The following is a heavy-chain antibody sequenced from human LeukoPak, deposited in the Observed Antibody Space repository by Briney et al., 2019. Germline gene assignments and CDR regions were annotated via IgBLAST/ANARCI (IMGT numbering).Heavy chain of an antibody. Sequence: GGSLRLSCAASGFTFSSYKMNWVRQAPGKGLEWVSYISSSGSTIYYADSVKGRFTISRDNAKNSLYLQTNSLRAEDTAVYYCARGRYYGSGTDSGGYWGQGTLVTVSS. J-gene: IGHJ4*02. CDR1: GFTFSSYK. CDR2: ISSSGSTI. CDR3: ARGRYYGSGTDSGGY. D-gene: IGHD3-10*01. V-gene: IGHV3-48*03.